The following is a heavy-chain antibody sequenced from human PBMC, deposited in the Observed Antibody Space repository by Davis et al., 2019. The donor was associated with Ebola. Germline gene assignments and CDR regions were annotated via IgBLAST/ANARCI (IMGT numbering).Heavy chain of an antibody. V-gene: IGHV3-73*01. Sequence: GGSLRLSCAASGFTFSGSAMHWVRQASGKGLEWVGRIRSKANSYATAYAASVKGRFTISRDDSKKTAYLQMNSLKTADTAVYYFTSQIVGARGGDYWGQGTLVTVSS. CDR1: GFTFSGSA. J-gene: IGHJ4*02. CDR2: IRSKANSYAT. CDR3: TSQIVGARGGDY. D-gene: IGHD1-26*01.